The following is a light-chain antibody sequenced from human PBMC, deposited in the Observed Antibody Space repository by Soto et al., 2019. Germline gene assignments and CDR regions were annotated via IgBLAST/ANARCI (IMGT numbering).Light chain of an antibody. CDR3: QQRGT. J-gene: IGKJ2*01. Sequence: EIVLTQSPATLSLSPGERATLSCRVSQSVSSYLAWYQQKPGQAPRLLIYDASNRATGIPARFSGSGPGTDFTLTISSLEPEDFAVYYCQQRGTFGQGTKLEIK. CDR2: DAS. CDR1: QSVSSY. V-gene: IGKV3D-11*02.